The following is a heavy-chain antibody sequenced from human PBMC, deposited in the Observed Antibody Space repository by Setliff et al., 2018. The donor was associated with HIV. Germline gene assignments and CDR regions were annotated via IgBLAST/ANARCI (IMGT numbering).Heavy chain of an antibody. CDR2: GDQSGSA. D-gene: IGHD3-16*01. V-gene: IGHV4-34*01. J-gene: IGHJ4*02. Sequence: SETLSLTCEVYGDSFSDYYWSWIRQPPGKGLEWIGEGDQSGSANYNPSLTGRGTISVDTLKRHFALKLTSVTAADAAVYYCERGRQVPSYYDSTGLSRGRDFDFWGQGTRGTAPQ. CDR1: GDSFSDYY. CDR3: ERGRQVPSYYDSTGLSRGRDFDF.